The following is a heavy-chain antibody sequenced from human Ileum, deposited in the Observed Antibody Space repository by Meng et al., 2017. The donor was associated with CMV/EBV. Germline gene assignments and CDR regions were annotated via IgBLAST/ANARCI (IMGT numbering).Heavy chain of an antibody. J-gene: IGHJ5*02. CDR3: ARGDTYYLEWWFDP. CDR2: ISAYNGGT. CDR1: GCTFTNYY. V-gene: IGHV1-18*01. Sequence: KASGCTFTNYYLLWVRQAPGQGLEWMGWISAYNGGTNPAQKFQGRATMTIDTSTSTAYMELRSLRSDDTAVYYCARGDTYYLEWWFDPWGQGTLVTVSS. D-gene: IGHD3-3*01.